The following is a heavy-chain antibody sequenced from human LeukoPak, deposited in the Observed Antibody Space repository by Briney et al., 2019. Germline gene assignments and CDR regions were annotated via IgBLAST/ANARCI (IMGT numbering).Heavy chain of an antibody. CDR3: ARGSRITMIVVVQGWFDP. J-gene: IGHJ5*02. CDR1: GFTFSSYA. CDR2: ISYDGSNK. D-gene: IGHD3-22*01. V-gene: IGHV3-30-3*01. Sequence: GGSLRLSCAASGFTFSSYAMHWVRQALGKGLEWVAVISYDGSNKYYADSVKGRFTISRDNSKNTLYLQMNSLRAEDTAVYYCARGSRITMIVVVQGWFDPWGQGTLVTVSS.